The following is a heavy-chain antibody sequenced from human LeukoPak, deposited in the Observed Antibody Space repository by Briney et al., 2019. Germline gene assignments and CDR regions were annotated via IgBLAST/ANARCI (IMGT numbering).Heavy chain of an antibody. CDR2: MNPNSGNT. D-gene: IGHD3-3*01. V-gene: IGHV1-8*03. CDR1: GYTFTSYD. CDR3: ARVESDFWSGYLYYFDY. Sequence: ASVKVSCKASGYTFTSYDINWVRQATGQGLEWMGWMNPNSGNTGYAQKFQGRVTITRNTSISTAYMELSSLRSEDTAVYYCARVESDFWSGYLYYFDYWGQGTLVTVSS. J-gene: IGHJ4*02.